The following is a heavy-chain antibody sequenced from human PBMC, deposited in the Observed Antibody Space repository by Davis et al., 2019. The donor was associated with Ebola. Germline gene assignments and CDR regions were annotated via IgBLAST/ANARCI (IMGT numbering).Heavy chain of an antibody. J-gene: IGHJ6*03. Sequence: PGGSLRLSCAASGFSFSNYAMNWVRQAPGKGLAWVSSIRGSAGVTYYADSVKGRFTISRDNSKNTLFLQMNGLRAEDTAVYYCTKAGVTGFYYYYMDVWGTGTAVTVSS. D-gene: IGHD4-11*01. CDR3: TKAGVTGFYYYYMDV. CDR1: GFSFSNYA. V-gene: IGHV3-23*01. CDR2: IRGSAGVT.